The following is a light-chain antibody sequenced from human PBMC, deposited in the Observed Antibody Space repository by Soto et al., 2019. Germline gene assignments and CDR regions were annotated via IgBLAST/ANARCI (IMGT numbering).Light chain of an antibody. CDR2: TAS. CDR1: QGISSL. V-gene: IGKV1-12*01. Sequence: DLQMTQSPSSVSASVGDRVTITCRASQGISSLLAWYQQKPGKAPNLLIHTASSLQSGVPSRFSGSASGTDFTLTISSLQPEDFATYYCQQANSFPLTFGGGTKVEIK. J-gene: IGKJ4*01. CDR3: QQANSFPLT.